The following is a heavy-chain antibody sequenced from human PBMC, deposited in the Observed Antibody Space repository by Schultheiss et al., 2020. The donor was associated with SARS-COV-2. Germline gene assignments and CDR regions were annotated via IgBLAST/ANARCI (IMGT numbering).Heavy chain of an antibody. J-gene: IGHJ4*02. CDR2: IYSGGST. V-gene: IGHV3-53*01. D-gene: IGHD2-2*01. CDR1: GFTVSSNY. Sequence: GGSLRLSCAASGFTVSSNYMSWVRQAPGKGLEWVSVIYSGGSTYYADSVKGRFTISRDNSKNTLYLQMNSLRAEDTAVYYCALPRYCSSTSCAPFDYWGQGTLVTVSS. CDR3: ALPRYCSSTSCAPFDY.